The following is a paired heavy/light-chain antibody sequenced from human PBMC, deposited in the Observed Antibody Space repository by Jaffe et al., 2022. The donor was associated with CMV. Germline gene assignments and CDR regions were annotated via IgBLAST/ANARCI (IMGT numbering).Heavy chain of an antibody. CDR2: IKQDGTET. D-gene: IGHD7-27*01. Sequence: EVQLVESGGGLVQPGGSLRLSCVASGFTFYVHWMSWVRQAPGKGLEWVANIKQDGTETYYMDSVKGRFTISRENTKNSVYLQMNSLRVEDTAVYYCVRDHWGPGDYWGQGTLVTVSS. CDR1: GFTFYVHW. CDR3: VRDHWGPGDY. V-gene: IGHV3-7*03. J-gene: IGHJ4*02.
Light chain of an antibody. Sequence: DVVLTQSPLSLPVTLGQPASISCRSSQSLVHSDGNTYLSWLQQRPGQSPRRLIYQVSSRDSGVPDRFSGSGSGTDFTLKISRVEAEDVGVYYCMQGSHWPPWTFGQGTKVEIK. V-gene: IGKV2-30*02. J-gene: IGKJ1*01. CDR3: MQGSHWPPWT. CDR1: QSLVHSDGNTY. CDR2: QVS.